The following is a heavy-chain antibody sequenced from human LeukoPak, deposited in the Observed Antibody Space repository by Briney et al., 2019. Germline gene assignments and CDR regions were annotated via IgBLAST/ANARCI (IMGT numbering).Heavy chain of an antibody. Sequence: ASVKVSCKASGYTFTGCYMHWVRQAPGQGLEWMGWINPRTGGSDNAQKFQGRVTMTRDTSISTAYMELRRLRSDDMAVYYCAKSGYSSGWPYDAFDIWGQGTMVTVSS. CDR1: GYTFTGCY. CDR3: AKSGYSSGWPYDAFDI. D-gene: IGHD6-19*01. V-gene: IGHV1-2*02. CDR2: INPRTGGS. J-gene: IGHJ3*02.